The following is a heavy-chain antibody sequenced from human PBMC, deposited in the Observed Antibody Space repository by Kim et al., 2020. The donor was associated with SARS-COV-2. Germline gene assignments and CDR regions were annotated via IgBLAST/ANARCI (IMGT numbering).Heavy chain of an antibody. D-gene: IGHD5-18*01. CDR2: IYSGGSS. Sequence: GGSLRLSCAASGFTVSSNYMSWVRQAPGKGLEWVSVIYSGGSSYYADSVKGRLTISRDNSKNTLYLQMNSLITDDTAVYYCSLLGYSYGYDYFDYWGQGT. V-gene: IGHV3-53*01. CDR1: GFTVSSNY. J-gene: IGHJ4*02. CDR3: SLLGYSYGYDYFDY.